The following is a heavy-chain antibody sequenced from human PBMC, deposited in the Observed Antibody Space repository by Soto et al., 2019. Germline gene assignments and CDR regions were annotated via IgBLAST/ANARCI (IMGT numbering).Heavy chain of an antibody. V-gene: IGHV1-8*01. CDR3: ARAYHLVPKF. CDR1: GYTFTHFD. Sequence: QVHLVLSGAEVRKPGASVRVSCKTSGYTFTHFDIHWVRQATGQGLEWVGWMNPDSGNSGFTQRFQGRVSMTRNASMSTAYMEIHSLTSADTAIYYCARAYHLVPKFWGQGTLVTVSS. J-gene: IGHJ4*02. D-gene: IGHD2-15*01. CDR2: MNPDSGNS.